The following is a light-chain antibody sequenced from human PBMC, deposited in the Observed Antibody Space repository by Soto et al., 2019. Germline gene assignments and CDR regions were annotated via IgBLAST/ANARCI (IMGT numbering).Light chain of an antibody. CDR3: HQYATSPYT. CDR1: QSLSNVF. J-gene: IGKJ2*01. Sequence: DIVLTQSPGTLSLSPGEGATLSCRASQSLSNVFLAWYQQKPGQAPRLLIYGASRRATGIPDRFSGSGSGTDFTLTISRLEPEDFAVYFCHQYATSPYTCGQGTKLEIK. V-gene: IGKV3-20*01. CDR2: GAS.